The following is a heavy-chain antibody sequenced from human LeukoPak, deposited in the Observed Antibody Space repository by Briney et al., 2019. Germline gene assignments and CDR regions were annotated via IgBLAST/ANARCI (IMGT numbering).Heavy chain of an antibody. V-gene: IGHV3-21*01. CDR3: AIMRLTCP. J-gene: IGHJ4*02. Sequence: RTAGSLRLSCAASGFTFSSYDMSWVRQAPGKGLEWVSSISSSGSYIYYADSVKGPCTSSRDNAKNSLYLQMISLRAEDTAVYYCAIMRLTCPWGQGTLVTVSS. D-gene: IGHD3-16*01. CDR1: GFTFSSYD. CDR2: ISSSGSYI.